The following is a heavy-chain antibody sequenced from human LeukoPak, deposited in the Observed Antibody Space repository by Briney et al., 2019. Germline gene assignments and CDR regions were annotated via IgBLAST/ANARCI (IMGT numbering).Heavy chain of an antibody. CDR1: GYTFTGYY. V-gene: IGHV1-2*02. D-gene: IGHD6-13*01. CDR2: INPNSGGT. Sequence: ASVKVSCKASGYTFTGYYMHWVRQAPGQGLEWMGWINPNSGGTNYAQKFQGRVTMTRGTSISTAYMELSRLRSDDTAVYYCARVAAAAAGDAFDIWGQGTMVTVSS. CDR3: ARVAAAAAGDAFDI. J-gene: IGHJ3*02.